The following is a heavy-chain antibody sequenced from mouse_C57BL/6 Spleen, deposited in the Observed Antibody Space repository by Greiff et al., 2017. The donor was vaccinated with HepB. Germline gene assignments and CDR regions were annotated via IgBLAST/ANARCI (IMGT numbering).Heavy chain of an antibody. V-gene: IGHV5-9*04. D-gene: IGHD2-1*01. Sequence: EVQLVESGGGLVKPGGSLKLSCAASGFTFSSYTMSWVRQTPEKGLEWVATISGGGGNTYYPDSVKGRFTISRDKAKNTLYLQMSSLRSEDTAVSYCARGNWYFDYWGKGTTLTVSS. CDR3: ARGNWYFDY. CDR1: GFTFSSYT. J-gene: IGHJ2*01. CDR2: ISGGGGNT.